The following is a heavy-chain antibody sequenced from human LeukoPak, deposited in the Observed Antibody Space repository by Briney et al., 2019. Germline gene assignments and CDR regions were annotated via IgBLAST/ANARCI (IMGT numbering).Heavy chain of an antibody. D-gene: IGHD2-2*02. Sequence: GGSLRLSCAASGFTFDDYGMSWVRQAPGKGLEWVSSISSSSSYIYYADSVKGRFTISRDNAKNSLYLQMNSLRAEDTAVYYCAKDFSDIVVVPAAIMYYYGMDVWGQGTTVTVSS. CDR1: GFTFDDYG. CDR3: AKDFSDIVVVPAAIMYYYGMDV. J-gene: IGHJ6*02. CDR2: ISSSSSYI. V-gene: IGHV3-21*01.